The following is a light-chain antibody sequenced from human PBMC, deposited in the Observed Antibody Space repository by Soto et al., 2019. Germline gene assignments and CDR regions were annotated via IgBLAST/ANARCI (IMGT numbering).Light chain of an antibody. CDR1: SSDVGGY. CDR2: EVS. J-gene: IGLJ2*01. V-gene: IGLV2-14*01. CDR3: SSFTFSTTVI. Sequence: QSALTQPASVSGSPGQSITISCTGTSSDVGGYVSWYQQHPGKAPKLMIYEVSNRPSGVSNRFSGSKSGNTASLTISGLQAEDEADYYCSSFTFSTTVIFGGGTKPPS.